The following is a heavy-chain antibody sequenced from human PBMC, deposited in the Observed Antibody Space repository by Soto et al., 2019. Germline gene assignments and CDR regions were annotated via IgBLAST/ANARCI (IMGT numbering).Heavy chain of an antibody. CDR2: ISPIFGTA. CDR1: GGTFSSYA. V-gene: IGHV1-69*06. J-gene: IGHJ4*02. D-gene: IGHD4-17*01. Sequence: QVQLVQSGAEVKKPGSSVKVSCTASGGTFSSYAISWVRQAPGQGLEWMGGISPIFGTANYAQKFQGRVTITADKSTSTGYMEMSSLRSEDTAVYYCTRGSTVDRQMTTGTRGYFDYWGQGTLVTVSS. CDR3: TRGSTVDRQMTTGTRGYFDY.